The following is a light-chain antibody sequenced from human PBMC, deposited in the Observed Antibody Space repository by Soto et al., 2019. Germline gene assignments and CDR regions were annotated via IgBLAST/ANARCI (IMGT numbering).Light chain of an antibody. J-gene: IGLJ1*01. CDR3: SSYTTTTLEV. V-gene: IGLV2-14*01. CDR2: EVS. CDR1: TSDVGGYDY. Sequence: QSVLTQPASVSGSPGQSITISCTGTTSDVGGYDYVSWYQQHPGQAPKLLIYEVSNRPSGVSHRFSGSKSGNTASLTISGLQAEDEADYFCSSYTTTTLEVFGTGTKVTVL.